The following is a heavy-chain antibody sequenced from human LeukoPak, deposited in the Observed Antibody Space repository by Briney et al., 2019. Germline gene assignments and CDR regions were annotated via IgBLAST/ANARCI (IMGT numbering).Heavy chain of an antibody. D-gene: IGHD5-18*01. J-gene: IGHJ4*02. CDR1: GGTFSSYA. V-gene: IGHV1-69*13. CDR3: ARSGYSYGLFDY. Sequence: GASVKVSCKASGGTFSSYAISWVRQAPGQGLEWMGGIIPIFGTANYAQKFQGRVTITADESTSTAYMELSGLRSEDTAVYYCARSGYSYGLFDYWGQGTLVTVSS. CDR2: IIPIFGTA.